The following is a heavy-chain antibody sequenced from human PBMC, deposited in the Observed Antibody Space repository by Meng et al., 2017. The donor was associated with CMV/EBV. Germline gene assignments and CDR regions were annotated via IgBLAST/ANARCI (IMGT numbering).Heavy chain of an antibody. CDR1: GGSFSGYY. CDR2: INHSGST. J-gene: IGHJ5*02. Sequence: SETLSPTCAVYGGSFSGYYWSWIRQPPGKGLEWIGEINHSGSTNYNPSLKSRVTISVDTSKNQFSLKLSSVTAADTAVYYCARCAIFGVVRFDPWGQGTLVTVSS. D-gene: IGHD3-3*01. V-gene: IGHV4-34*01. CDR3: ARCAIFGVVRFDP.